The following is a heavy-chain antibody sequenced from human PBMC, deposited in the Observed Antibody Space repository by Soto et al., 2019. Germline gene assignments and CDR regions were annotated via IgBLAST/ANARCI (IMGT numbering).Heavy chain of an antibody. Sequence: QVQLQESGPGLVKPSQTLSLTCTVSGGSISSGGYYWSWIRQHPGKGLEWIGYIYYSGSTYYNPSLKSRXXIXVXXSKNQFSLKLSSVTAADTAVYYCARVRGVWSGLDYWGQGTLVTVSS. CDR3: ARVRGVWSGLDY. V-gene: IGHV4-31*03. J-gene: IGHJ4*02. D-gene: IGHD3-3*01. CDR2: IYYSGST. CDR1: GGSISSGGYY.